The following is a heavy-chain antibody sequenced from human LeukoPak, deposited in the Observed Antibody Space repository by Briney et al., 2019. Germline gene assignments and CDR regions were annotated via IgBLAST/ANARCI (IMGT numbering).Heavy chain of an antibody. CDR3: ARDYKYAFDN. J-gene: IGHJ4*02. Sequence: GGSLRLSCAASGFTFSDYSMNWVRQAPGKGLEWVSYIGIDSGNTNYADSVKGRFTISGDKAKNSLYLQMNSLRVEDTAVYYCARDYKYAFDNWGQGTLVTVSS. CDR2: IGIDSGNT. D-gene: IGHD5-24*01. V-gene: IGHV3-48*01. CDR1: GFTFSDYS.